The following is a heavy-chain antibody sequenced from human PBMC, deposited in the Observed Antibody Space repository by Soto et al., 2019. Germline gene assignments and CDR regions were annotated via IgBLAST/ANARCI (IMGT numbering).Heavy chain of an antibody. Sequence: KISCNGSGYSFISSWIGWVRQLPGKGLEWMGIIYPGDSDTRYSPSFQGQVTISADKSISTAYLQWSSLKASDTAMYYCARLTYYYDSSGSMPDYWGQGTLVTVSS. V-gene: IGHV5-51*01. D-gene: IGHD3-22*01. J-gene: IGHJ4*02. CDR3: ARLTYYYDSSGSMPDY. CDR1: GYSFISSW. CDR2: IYPGDSDT.